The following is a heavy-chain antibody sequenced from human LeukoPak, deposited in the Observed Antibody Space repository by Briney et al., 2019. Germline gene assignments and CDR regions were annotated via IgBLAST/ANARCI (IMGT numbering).Heavy chain of an antibody. CDR3: SRDPRNLDY. Sequence: GGSLRLSCSVSAFTFSDNYMTWIRQAPGKGLESVSYISPSGTDISYADSVKGRFTISRDNAKNSLYLQMNSLRAEDTAVYYCSRDPRNLDYWGQGTLVTVSS. V-gene: IGHV3-11*01. CDR2: ISPSGTDI. J-gene: IGHJ4*02. CDR1: AFTFSDNY. D-gene: IGHD1-14*01.